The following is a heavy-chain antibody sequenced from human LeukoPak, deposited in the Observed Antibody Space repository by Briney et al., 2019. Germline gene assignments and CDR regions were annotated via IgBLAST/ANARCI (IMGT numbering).Heavy chain of an antibody. V-gene: IGHV3-53*01. Sequence: PGGSLRLSCAASGFTVSSTYMNWVRQAPGKGLEWVSVIYSGGRTYYADSVKGRFTISRDSSKNTLYLEMNSLRAEDTAVYYCARGGDSDYYYYGMDVWGQGTTVTVSS. CDR2: IYSGGRT. CDR1: GFTVSSTY. D-gene: IGHD4-17*01. CDR3: ARGGDSDYYYYGMDV. J-gene: IGHJ6*02.